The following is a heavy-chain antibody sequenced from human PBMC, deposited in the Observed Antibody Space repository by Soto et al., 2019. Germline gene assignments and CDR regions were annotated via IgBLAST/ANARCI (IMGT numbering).Heavy chain of an antibody. J-gene: IGHJ5*02. V-gene: IGHV1-8*01. CDR2: MNPNSGNT. Sequence: QVQLVQSGAEVKKPGASVKVSCKASGYTFTSYDINWVRQATGQGLEWMGWMNPNSGNTVYAQKFQGRVTMTRNTSKSSAYKQLRSLRAEAAPRDFCARERPRGFEPWGQGTLVSVSS. CDR3: ARERPRGFEP. CDR1: GYTFTSYD.